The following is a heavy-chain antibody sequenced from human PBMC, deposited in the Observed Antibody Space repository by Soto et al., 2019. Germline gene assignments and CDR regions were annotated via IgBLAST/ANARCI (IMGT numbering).Heavy chain of an antibody. CDR1: GGTFSSYA. Sequence: QVQLVQSGAEVKKPGSSVKVSCKASGGTFSSYAISWVRQAPGQGLEWMGGIIPIFGTANYAQKFQGRVTITADESTSTAYMELSSLRSEDTAVYYCARTGSGGSCYLHYYYGMDVWGQGTTVTVSS. J-gene: IGHJ6*02. CDR3: ARTGSGGSCYLHYYYGMDV. D-gene: IGHD2-15*01. CDR2: IIPIFGTA. V-gene: IGHV1-69*12.